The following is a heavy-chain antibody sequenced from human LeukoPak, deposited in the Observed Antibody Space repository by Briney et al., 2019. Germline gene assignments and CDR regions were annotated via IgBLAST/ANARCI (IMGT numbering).Heavy chain of an antibody. D-gene: IGHD3-10*02. CDR3: AELGITMIGGV. J-gene: IGHJ6*04. V-gene: IGHV3-48*03. CDR1: GFTFSSYE. CDR2: ISSSGSTI. Sequence: PGGSLRLSCAASGFTFSSYEMNWVRQAPGKGLEWVSHISSSGSTIDYADSVKGRFTISRDNAKNSLYLQMNSLRAEDTAVYYCAELGITMIGGVWGKGTTVTISS.